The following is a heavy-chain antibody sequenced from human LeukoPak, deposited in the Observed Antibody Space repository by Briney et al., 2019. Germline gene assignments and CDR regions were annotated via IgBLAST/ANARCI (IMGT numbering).Heavy chain of an antibody. CDR1: GFTFSSYW. CDR2: IKQDGSEK. D-gene: IGHD3-10*01. CDR3: ARTYYDSGSLIEN. V-gene: IGHV3-7*01. J-gene: IGHJ4*02. Sequence: GGSLRLSCAASGFTFSSYWMSWVRQAPGKGLEWVANIKQDGSEKYYVDSVKGRFTISRDNAKNSLYLQMNSLRVEDTAVYYCARTYYDSGSLIENWGQGTLVTVSS.